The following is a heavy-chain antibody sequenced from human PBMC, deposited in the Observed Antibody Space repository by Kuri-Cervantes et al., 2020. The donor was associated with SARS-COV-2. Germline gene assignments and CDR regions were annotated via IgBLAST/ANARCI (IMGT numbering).Heavy chain of an antibody. CDR1: GGSISSYY. Sequence: LRLSCTVSGGSISSYYWSWIRQPPGKGLEWIGYIYYSGSTYYNPSLKSRVTISVDTSKNQFSLKLSSVTAADTAVYYCARAYSNYANYWGQGTLVTVSS. V-gene: IGHV4-30-4*08. J-gene: IGHJ4*02. CDR3: ARAYSNYANY. CDR2: IYYSGST. D-gene: IGHD4-11*01.